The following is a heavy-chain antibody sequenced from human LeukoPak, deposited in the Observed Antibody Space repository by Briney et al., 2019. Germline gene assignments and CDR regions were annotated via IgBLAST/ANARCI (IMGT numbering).Heavy chain of an antibody. CDR3: AKDATTTVVAVGDAFDV. J-gene: IGHJ3*01. D-gene: IGHD5-12*01. CDR2: ISKRGDRT. V-gene: IGHV3-23*01. CDR1: GFTFSNYA. Sequence: GGSLSLSCAASGFTFSNYAMSWVRQAAGKGLEWVSAISKRGDRTYNAESVKGRFTIYRDNSKNTLHLQINSLRVEDSAVYFCAKDATTTVVAVGDAFDVWGPGTMVTVSS.